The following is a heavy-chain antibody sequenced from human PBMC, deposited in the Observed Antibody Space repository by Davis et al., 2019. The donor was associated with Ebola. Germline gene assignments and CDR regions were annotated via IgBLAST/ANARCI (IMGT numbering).Heavy chain of an antibody. CDR2: IIPIFGTA. V-gene: IGHV1-69*13. J-gene: IGHJ6*02. Sequence: SVPVSCKASGGTFSSYAISWVRQAPGQGLEWMGGIIPIFGTANYAQKFQGRVTITADESTSTAYMELSSLRSEDTAVYYCARGRFTIFGMDVWGQGTTVTVSS. CDR1: GGTFSSYA. D-gene: IGHD3-3*01. CDR3: ARGRFTIFGMDV.